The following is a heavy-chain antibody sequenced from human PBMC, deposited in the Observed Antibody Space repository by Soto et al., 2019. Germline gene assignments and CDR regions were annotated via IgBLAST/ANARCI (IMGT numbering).Heavy chain of an antibody. V-gene: IGHV1-46*01. Sequence: RASVKVSCKASGYIFTSYHMHWVRQAPGQGLEWMGIINPSGGRTEYAQKFQGRVTMTSDTSTSTVYMELSTLRSEATAVYYCARAGINWFDPWGQGTLVTVSS. D-gene: IGHD6-13*01. CDR1: GYIFTSYH. J-gene: IGHJ5*02. CDR2: INPSGGRT. CDR3: ARAGINWFDP.